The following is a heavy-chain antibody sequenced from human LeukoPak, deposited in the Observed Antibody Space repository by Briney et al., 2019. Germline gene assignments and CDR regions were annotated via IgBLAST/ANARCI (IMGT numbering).Heavy chain of an antibody. D-gene: IGHD2-21*02. Sequence: GGSLRLSCTASGFTFGDYAMSWVRQAPGKGLEWVGFIRSKAYGGTTEYAASVKGRFTISRDDSISIAYLQMNSLKTEDTAVYYCTRCEDVVVTAWFDYWGQGTLVTVSS. CDR1: GFTFGDYA. CDR3: TRCEDVVVTAWFDY. J-gene: IGHJ4*02. V-gene: IGHV3-49*04. CDR2: IRSKAYGGTT.